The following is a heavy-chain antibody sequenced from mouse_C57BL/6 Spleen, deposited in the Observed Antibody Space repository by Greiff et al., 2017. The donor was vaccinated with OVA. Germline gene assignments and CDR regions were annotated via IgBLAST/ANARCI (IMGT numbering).Heavy chain of an antibody. CDR2: IHPNSGST. V-gene: IGHV1-64*01. CDR3: ARTLITTVVAQGLDY. CDR1: GYTFTSYW. Sequence: QVQLQQPGAELVKPGASVKLSCKASGYTFTSYWMHWVKQRPGQGLEWIGMIHPNSGSTNYNEKFKSKATLTVDKSSSTAYMQLSSLTSEDSAVYYCARTLITTVVAQGLDYWGQGTTLTVSS. D-gene: IGHD1-1*01. J-gene: IGHJ2*01.